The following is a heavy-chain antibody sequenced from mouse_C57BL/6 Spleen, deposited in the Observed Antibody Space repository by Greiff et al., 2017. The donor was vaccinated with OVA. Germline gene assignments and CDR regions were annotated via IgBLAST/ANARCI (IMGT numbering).Heavy chain of an antibody. D-gene: IGHD1-1*01. CDR3: ARGFTTVEGNHD. Sequence: VQLQQPGAELVKPGASVKLSCKASGYTFTSYWMHWVKQRPGQGLEWIGMIHPNSGSTNYHEKFKSKATLTVDKSSSTADMQLSSLTSEDSAVYYCARGFTTVEGNHDWGQGTTLTVSS. J-gene: IGHJ2*01. CDR2: IHPNSGST. V-gene: IGHV1-64*01. CDR1: GYTFTSYW.